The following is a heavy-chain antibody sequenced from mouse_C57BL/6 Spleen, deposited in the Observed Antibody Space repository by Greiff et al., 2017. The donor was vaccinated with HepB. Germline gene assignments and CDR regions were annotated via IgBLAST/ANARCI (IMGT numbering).Heavy chain of an antibody. Sequence: QVQLKESGPELVKPGASVKISCKASGYAFSSSWMNWVKQRPGKGLEWIGRIYPGDGDTNYNGKFKGKATLTADKSSSTAYMQLSSLTSEDSAVYFCARATVVGGYWYFDVWGTGTTVTVSS. J-gene: IGHJ1*03. CDR3: ARATVVGGYWYFDV. V-gene: IGHV1-82*01. CDR2: IYPGDGDT. CDR1: GYAFSSSW. D-gene: IGHD1-1*01.